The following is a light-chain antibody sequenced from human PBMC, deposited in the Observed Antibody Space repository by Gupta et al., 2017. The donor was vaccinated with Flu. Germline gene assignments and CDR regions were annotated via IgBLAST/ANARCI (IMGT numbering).Light chain of an antibody. CDR1: QGISSY. Sequence: GDRVTITCRASQGISSYLAWYQQKPGKAPKLLIYAASTLQSGVPSRFSGSGSGTDFTLTISCLQSEDFATYYCQQYYSYPWTFGQGTKVEIK. J-gene: IGKJ1*01. CDR3: QQYYSYPWT. CDR2: AAS. V-gene: IGKV1-8*01.